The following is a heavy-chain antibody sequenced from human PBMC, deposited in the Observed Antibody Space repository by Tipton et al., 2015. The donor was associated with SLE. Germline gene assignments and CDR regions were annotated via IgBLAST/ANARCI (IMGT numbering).Heavy chain of an antibody. CDR2: IDQDGTEK. D-gene: IGHD3-10*01. CDR3: ANNKRVGSYFDY. J-gene: IGHJ4*02. CDR1: GFSFSRHY. Sequence: SLRLSCVASGFSFSRHYMNWVRQAPGKGLEWVANIDQDGTEKNYVDSVKGRFSISRDNAKSSLYLQINSLRAEDTAVYYCANNKRVGSYFDYWGQGTLVTVSS. V-gene: IGHV3-7*03.